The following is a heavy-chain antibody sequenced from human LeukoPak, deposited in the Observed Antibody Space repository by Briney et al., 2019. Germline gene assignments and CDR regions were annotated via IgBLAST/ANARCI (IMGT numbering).Heavy chain of an antibody. CDR3: ASSYDYVWGSYRRYSYYFDY. D-gene: IGHD3-16*02. J-gene: IGHJ4*02. Sequence: GSSVKVSCKASGGTFSSYAISWVRQAPGQGLEWMGGIIPIFGTANYAQKFQGRVTITADKSTSTAYVELSSLRSEDTAVYYCASSYDYVWGSYRRYSYYFDYWGQGTLVTVSS. CDR1: GGTFSSYA. V-gene: IGHV1-69*06. CDR2: IIPIFGTA.